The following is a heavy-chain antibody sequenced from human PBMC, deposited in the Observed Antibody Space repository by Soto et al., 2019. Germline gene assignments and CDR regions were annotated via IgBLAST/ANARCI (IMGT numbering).Heavy chain of an antibody. CDR2: INHSEST. Sequence: SETLSLTCAVYGGSFSGYYWSWIRQPPGKGLEWIGEINHSESTNYNPSLKSRVTISVDTSKNQFSLKLSSVTAADTAVYYCARGRRGIAAARRYYYYGMDVWGQGTTVTVSS. J-gene: IGHJ6*02. D-gene: IGHD6-13*01. CDR3: ARGRRGIAAARRYYYYGMDV. CDR1: GGSFSGYY. V-gene: IGHV4-34*01.